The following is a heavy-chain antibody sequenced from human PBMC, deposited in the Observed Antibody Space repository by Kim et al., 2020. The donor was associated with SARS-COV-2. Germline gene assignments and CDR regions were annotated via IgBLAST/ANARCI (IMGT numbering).Heavy chain of an antibody. V-gene: IGHV3-30*03. Sequence: GGSLRLSCAASGFTFSSYHMHWVRQAPGKGLEWVAVISHDGGNKYYADSVKGRSTISRDNSENTLYLQISSLRDDDTAVYYCARDPCVALTTVPTCGGDHWGQGALVIVSS. CDR2: ISHDGGNK. CDR3: ARDPCVALTTVPTCGGDH. D-gene: IGHD4-17*01. J-gene: IGHJ4*02. CDR1: GFTFSSYH.